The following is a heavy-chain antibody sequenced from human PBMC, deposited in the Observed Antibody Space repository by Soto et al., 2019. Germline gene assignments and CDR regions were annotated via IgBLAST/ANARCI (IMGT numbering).Heavy chain of an antibody. CDR3: ARDGVWDSIPYGMDV. J-gene: IGHJ6*02. D-gene: IGHD3-22*01. Sequence: GGSLRLSCAASGFTFSSYSMNWVRQAPGKGLEWVSSISSSGSTIYYADSVKGRFTISRDNAKNSLYLQMNSLRAEDTAVYYCARDGVWDSIPYGMDVWGQGTTVTVSS. CDR2: ISSSGSTI. CDR1: GFTFSSYS. V-gene: IGHV3-48*04.